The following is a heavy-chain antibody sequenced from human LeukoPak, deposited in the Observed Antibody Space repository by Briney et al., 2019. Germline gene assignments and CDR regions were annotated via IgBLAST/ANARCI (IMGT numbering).Heavy chain of an antibody. J-gene: IGHJ4*02. CDR1: GDSINSYY. D-gene: IGHD3-22*01. Sequence: NPSETLSLTCTVSGDSINSYYWSWIRQPAGKGLEWIGRIYTSGTDYNPSLKSRVTMSVDTSKNQFSLKLSSVTAADTAVYYCARAGTDGYSHFNYWGQRTLVTVSS. CDR2: IYTSGT. CDR3: ARAGTDGYSHFNY. V-gene: IGHV4-4*07.